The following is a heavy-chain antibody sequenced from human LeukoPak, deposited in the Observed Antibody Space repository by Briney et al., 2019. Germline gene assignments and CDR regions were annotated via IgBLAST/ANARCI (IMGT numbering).Heavy chain of an antibody. CDR3: ARDRGAGKYYDY. CDR2: IWYDGSNS. V-gene: IGHV3-33*01. CDR1: GSTFRNHV. J-gene: IGHJ4*02. Sequence: GRSLRLSCAASGSTFRNHVMHWVRQSPGKGLEWVAIIWYDGSNSYYADSVKGRFTVSRDNSKKVLYLQMNSLRVEDTAVYYCARDRGAGKYYDYWGQGTQVTVSS. D-gene: IGHD4/OR15-4a*01.